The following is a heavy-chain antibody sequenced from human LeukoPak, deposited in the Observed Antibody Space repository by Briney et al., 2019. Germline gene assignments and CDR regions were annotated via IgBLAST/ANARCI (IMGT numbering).Heavy chain of an antibody. CDR3: AKYLVYSSGWYRHDY. J-gene: IGHJ4*02. CDR2: IRSDGSDT. Sequence: GGSLRLSCAASGFTFSSYTMNWVRQAPGKGLVWVSRIRSDGSDTRYAESVKGRFTISRDNAKNTLYLQMNSLRAEDTAVYYCAKYLVYSSGWYRHDYWGQGTLVTVSS. CDR1: GFTFSSYT. V-gene: IGHV3-74*01. D-gene: IGHD6-19*01.